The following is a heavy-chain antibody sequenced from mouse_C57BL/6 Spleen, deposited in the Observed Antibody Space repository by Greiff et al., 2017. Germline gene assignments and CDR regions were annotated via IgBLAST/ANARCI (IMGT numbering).Heavy chain of an antibody. CDR1: GYTFTSYW. D-gene: IGHD1-1*01. J-gene: IGHJ1*03. CDR2: IDPSDSYT. V-gene: IGHV1-69*01. CDR3: ARSKDPGREGYFDV. Sequence: VQLQQPGAELVMPGASVKLSCKASGYTFTSYWMHWVKQRPGQGLEWIGEIDPSDSYTNYNQKFKGKSTLTVDKSSSTAYMQLSSLTSEDSAVYYCARSKDPGREGYFDVWGTGTTVTVSS.